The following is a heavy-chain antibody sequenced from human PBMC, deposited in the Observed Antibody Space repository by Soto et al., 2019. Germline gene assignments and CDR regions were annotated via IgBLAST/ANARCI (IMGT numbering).Heavy chain of an antibody. CDR2: IYYSGST. CDR1: GGSISSSSYY. D-gene: IGHD3-3*01. V-gene: IGHV4-39*01. CDR3: PGDENAFGVVIGHEY. Sequence: PSETLSLTCTVSGGSISSSSYYWGWIRQPPGKGLEWIGSIYYSGSTYYNPSLKSRVTISVDTSKNQFSLKLSPVTAADTAVYAFPGDENAFGVVIGHEYWGQGTLVTVSS. J-gene: IGHJ4*02.